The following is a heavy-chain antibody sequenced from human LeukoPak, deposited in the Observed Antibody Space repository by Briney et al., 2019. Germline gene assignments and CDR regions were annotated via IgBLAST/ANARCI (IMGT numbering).Heavy chain of an antibody. Sequence: PSETLSLTCTVSGASVRSHYWSWIRQTPGKGLEWIGYGFYIGRTNYNPSLGSRVAISLDTSKNQFSLRLTAVTAADTAVYYCARRDGDNYDFDYWGQGILVTVSS. CDR3: ARRDGDNYDFDY. CDR2: GFYIGRT. J-gene: IGHJ4*02. D-gene: IGHD5-24*01. CDR1: GASVRSHY. V-gene: IGHV4-59*02.